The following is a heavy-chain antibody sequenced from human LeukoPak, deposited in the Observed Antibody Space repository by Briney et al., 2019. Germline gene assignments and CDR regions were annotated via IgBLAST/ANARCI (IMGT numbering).Heavy chain of an antibody. D-gene: IGHD3-22*01. CDR2: INPSGGST. CDR3: ARASGPDSSGYLEYFQH. V-gene: IGHV1-46*01. J-gene: IGHJ1*01. Sequence: ASVKVSCKASGYTFTSYYMHWVRQAPGQGLEWMGIINPSGGSTSYAQKFQGRVTMTRDTSTSTAYMELSSLRSEDTAVYYCARASGPDSSGYLEYFQHWGQGTLVTVSS. CDR1: GYTFTSYY.